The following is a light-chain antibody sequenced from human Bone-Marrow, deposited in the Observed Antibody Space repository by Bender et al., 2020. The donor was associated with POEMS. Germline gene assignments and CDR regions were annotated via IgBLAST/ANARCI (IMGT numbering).Light chain of an antibody. CDR2: EST. CDR1: SSDVGNDNL. Sequence: QSALTQPASVSGSPGQSITISCTGASSDVGNDNLVSWYQQHPGKAPKLMIFESTKRPSGISNRFSGSKSGYTASLTISGLRAEDEADYYCCSRAGAGSGPYVFGTGTKVTVL. V-gene: IGLV2-23*01. J-gene: IGLJ1*01. CDR3: CSRAGAGSGPYV.